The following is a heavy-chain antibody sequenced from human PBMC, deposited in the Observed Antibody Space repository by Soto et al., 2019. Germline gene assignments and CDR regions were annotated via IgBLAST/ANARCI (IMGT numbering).Heavy chain of an antibody. V-gene: IGHV3-23*01. CDR2: ISASGGSA. D-gene: IGHD1-1*01. CDR1: GLTLSNYA. J-gene: IGHJ4*02. Sequence: GGSLRLSCAASGLTLSNYAMSWVRQAPGKGLEWVSIISASGGSAYYAASVKGRFTTSRDNSKNTLYLQMNRLRPDDTAVYYYAEGRQLWDPFDDWGQGTLVTVSS. CDR3: AEGRQLWDPFDD.